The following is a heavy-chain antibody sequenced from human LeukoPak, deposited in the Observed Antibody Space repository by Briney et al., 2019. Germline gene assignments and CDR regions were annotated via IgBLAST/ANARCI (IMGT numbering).Heavy chain of an antibody. CDR2: VKQDGSDK. CDR1: GFTFGSYW. Sequence: GGSLRLSCAASGFTFGSYWMSWVRQAPGKGLEWVAIVKQDGSDKYYVDSVKGRFTISRDNSKNSLYLQMDSLRVQDTAVYYCARDPGRGFDYWGQGPLVTVSS. J-gene: IGHJ4*02. D-gene: IGHD3-10*01. V-gene: IGHV3-7*01. CDR3: ARDPGRGFDY.